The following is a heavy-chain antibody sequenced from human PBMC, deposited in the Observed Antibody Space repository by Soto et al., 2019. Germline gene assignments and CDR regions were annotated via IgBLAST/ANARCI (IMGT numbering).Heavy chain of an antibody. CDR3: ARDRGTGAIGGDYYYYYMDV. CDR1: GGTFSSYA. Sequence: ASVKVSCKASGGTFSSYAISWVRQAPGQGLEWMGGIIPIFGTANYAQKFQGRVTITADESTSTAYMELSSLRSEDTAVYDCARDRGTGAIGGDYYYYYMDVWGKGTTVTVSS. D-gene: IGHD7-27*01. V-gene: IGHV1-69*13. CDR2: IIPIFGTA. J-gene: IGHJ6*03.